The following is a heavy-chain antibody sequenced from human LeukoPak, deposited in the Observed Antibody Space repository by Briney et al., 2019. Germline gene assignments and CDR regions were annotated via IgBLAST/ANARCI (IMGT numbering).Heavy chain of an antibody. Sequence: PSETLSLTCTVSGGSISSYYWSWIRQPPGKGLEWIGYIYYSGSTNYNPSLKSRVTISVDTSKNQFSLKLSSVTAADTAVYYCARVGGYCSSTSCYFFWFDPWGQGTLVTVSS. J-gene: IGHJ5*02. CDR1: GGSISSYY. CDR2: IYYSGST. CDR3: ARVGGYCSSTSCYFFWFDP. V-gene: IGHV4-59*12. D-gene: IGHD2-2*01.